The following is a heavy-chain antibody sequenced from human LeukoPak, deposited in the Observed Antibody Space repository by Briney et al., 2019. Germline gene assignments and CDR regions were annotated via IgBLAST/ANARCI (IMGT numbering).Heavy chain of an antibody. CDR2: IYHSGST. CDR3: ARENPYDWFDP. Sequence: SETLSLTCTVSGYSISSGYYWGWIRQPPGKGLEWIGSIYHSGSTYYNPSLKSRVTISVDTSKNQFSLKLSSVTAADTAVYYCARENPYDWFDPWGQGTLVTVSS. CDR1: GYSISSGYY. V-gene: IGHV4-38-2*02. D-gene: IGHD1-14*01. J-gene: IGHJ5*02.